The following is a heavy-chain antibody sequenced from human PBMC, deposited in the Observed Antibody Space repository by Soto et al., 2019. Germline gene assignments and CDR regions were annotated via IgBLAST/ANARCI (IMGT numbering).Heavy chain of an antibody. J-gene: IGHJ1*01. CDR3: AGLVGRGKFSRLQY. CDR2: ILHSGRV. V-gene: IGHV4-4*02. D-gene: IGHD6-6*01. Sequence: QVLLQESGPGLVKPSGTLSLTCDVSGDSISVNTWWSWVRQTPGKGLEWIGEILHSGRVNYNPSLKSRVTISIDKSKNQVSLRLSSMTAADTALYYCAGLVGRGKFSRLQYWGQGTLVTVSS. CDR1: GDSISVNTW.